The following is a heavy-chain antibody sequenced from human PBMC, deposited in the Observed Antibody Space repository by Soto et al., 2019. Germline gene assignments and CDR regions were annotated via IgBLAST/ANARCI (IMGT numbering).Heavy chain of an antibody. CDR2: ISSSSSTI. CDR3: ARGVQPYGSEY. Sequence: EVQLVESGGGLVQPGGSLRLSCAASGFTFSSYSMNWVRQAPGKGLEWVSYISSSSSTIYYADSVKGRFTISRDNAKNSLYLQMNSLRAEDTAVYYCARGVQPYGSEYWGQGTLVTVSS. J-gene: IGHJ4*02. CDR1: GFTFSSYS. V-gene: IGHV3-48*01. D-gene: IGHD3-10*01.